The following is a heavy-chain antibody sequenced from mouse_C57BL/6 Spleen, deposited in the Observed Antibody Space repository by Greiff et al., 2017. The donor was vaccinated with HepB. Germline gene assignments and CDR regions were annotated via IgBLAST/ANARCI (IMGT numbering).Heavy chain of an antibody. CDR1: GYTFTDYY. J-gene: IGHJ4*01. D-gene: IGHD2-3*01. CDR3: ARVDIYDGYYNAMDY. V-gene: IGHV1-26*01. Sequence: EVQLQQSGPELVKPGASVKISCKASGYTFTDYYMNWVKQSHGKSLEWIGDINPNNGGTSYNQKFKGKATLTVDKSSSTAYMELRSLTSEDSAVYYGARVDIYDGYYNAMDYWGQGTSVTVSS. CDR2: INPNNGGT.